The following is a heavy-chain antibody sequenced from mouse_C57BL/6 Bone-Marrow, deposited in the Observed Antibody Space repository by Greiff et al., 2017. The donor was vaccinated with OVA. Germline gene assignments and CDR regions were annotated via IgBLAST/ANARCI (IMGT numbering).Heavy chain of an antibody. CDR1: GYSITSGYY. D-gene: IGHD1-1*01. CDR2: ISYDGSN. J-gene: IGHJ4*01. Sequence: EVKLMESGPGLVKPSQSLSLTCSVTGYSITSGYYWNWIRQFPGNKLEWMGYISYDGSNNYNPSLKNRISITRDTSKNQFFLKLNSVTTEDTATYYCARATVVANYYAMDYWGQGTSVTGSS. CDR3: ARATVVANYYAMDY. V-gene: IGHV3-6*01.